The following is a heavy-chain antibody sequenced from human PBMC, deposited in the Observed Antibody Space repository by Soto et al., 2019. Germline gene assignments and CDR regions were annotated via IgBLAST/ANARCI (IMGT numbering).Heavy chain of an antibody. Sequence: QVQLVQSGGEVKKSGASVKVSCKASGHTFTSYGLSWVRQAPGQGLEWMGWISAYYDHPNYAQNLKDRVSMTTDTSTDTAYLDLRSLRSADTAVYYCARDRASGDVDDACDTWGQGTMVTVSS. CDR2: ISAYYDHP. CDR3: ARDRASGDVDDACDT. D-gene: IGHD4-17*01. J-gene: IGHJ3*02. CDR1: GHTFTSYG. V-gene: IGHV1-18*01.